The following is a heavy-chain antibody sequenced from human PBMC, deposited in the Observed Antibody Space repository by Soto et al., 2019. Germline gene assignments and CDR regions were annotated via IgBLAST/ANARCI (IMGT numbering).Heavy chain of an antibody. CDR3: ARDKTTVTTDFDY. CDR1: GGTFSSYA. V-gene: IGHV1-69*13. J-gene: IGHJ4*02. CDR2: IIPIFGTA. Sequence: SVKVSCKASGGTFSSYAISWVRQAPGQGLEWMGGIIPIFGTANYAQKFQGRVTITADESTSTAYMELSSLRSEDTAVYYCARDKTTVTTDFDYWGQGTLVTVSS. D-gene: IGHD4-17*01.